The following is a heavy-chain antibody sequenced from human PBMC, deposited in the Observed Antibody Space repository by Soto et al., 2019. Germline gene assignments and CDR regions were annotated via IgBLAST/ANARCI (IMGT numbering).Heavy chain of an antibody. Sequence: QVQLQESGPGLVKPSQTLSLTCTVSGGSISSGDYYWSWIRQPPGKGLVWIGYIYYSGSTYYNPSLKSRVTISVDTSKNRFSLKLSSVTAADTAVYYCARVQGGGGAMVHNYWGQGTLVTVSS. CDR2: IYYSGST. CDR3: ARVQGGGGAMVHNY. CDR1: GGSISSGDYY. V-gene: IGHV4-30-4*01. J-gene: IGHJ4*02. D-gene: IGHD5-18*01.